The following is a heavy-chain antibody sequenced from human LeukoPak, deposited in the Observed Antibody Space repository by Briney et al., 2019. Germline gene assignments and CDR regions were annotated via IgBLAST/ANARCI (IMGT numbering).Heavy chain of an antibody. J-gene: IGHJ4*02. V-gene: IGHV3-7*01. CDR3: ARDRGSSGWYEFDY. D-gene: IGHD6-19*01. CDR1: GFTFSSHW. Sequence: GGSLRLSCAASGFTFSSHWMSWVRQAPGKGLEWVASIKPDGSEKYYVDSVKGRFTISRDSAKSSLYLQMNTLRAEDTAVYYCARDRGSSGWYEFDYWGQGTLVTVSS. CDR2: IKPDGSEK.